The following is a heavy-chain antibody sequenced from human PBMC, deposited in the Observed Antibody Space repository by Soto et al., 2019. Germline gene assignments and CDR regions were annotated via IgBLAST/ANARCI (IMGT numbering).Heavy chain of an antibody. V-gene: IGHV4-30-4*01. CDR3: ARSSDTAMAPFDY. CDR1: GGSISSGDYY. J-gene: IGHJ4*02. D-gene: IGHD5-18*01. CDR2: IYYSGST. Sequence: SETLSLTCTVSGGSISSGDYYWSWIRQPPGKGLEWIGYIYYSGSTYYNPSLKSRVTISVDTSKNQFSLKLSSVTAADTAVYYCARSSDTAMAPFDYWGQGTLVTVSS.